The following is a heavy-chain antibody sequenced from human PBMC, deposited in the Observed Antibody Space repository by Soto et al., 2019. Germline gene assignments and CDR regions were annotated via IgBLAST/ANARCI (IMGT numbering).Heavy chain of an antibody. CDR3: AKDLIPENYDILTGYYSGYYYYGMDV. J-gene: IGHJ6*02. CDR2: ISYDGSNK. V-gene: IGHV3-30*18. Sequence: PGGSLRLSCAASGFTFSSYGMHWVRQAPGKGLEWVAVISYDGSNKYYADSVKGRFTISRDNSKNTLYLQMNSLRAEDTAVYYCAKDLIPENYDILTGYYSGYYYYGMDVWGQGTTVTVSS. CDR1: GFTFSSYG. D-gene: IGHD3-9*01.